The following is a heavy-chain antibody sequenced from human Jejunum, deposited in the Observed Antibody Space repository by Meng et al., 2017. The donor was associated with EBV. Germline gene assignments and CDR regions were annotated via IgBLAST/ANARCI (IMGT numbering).Heavy chain of an antibody. CDR3: ARGLDSSTPGTD. CDR1: GYTLTNYY. D-gene: IGHD6-13*01. CDR2: VNPSPVDT. V-gene: IGHV1-46*01. J-gene: IGHJ4*02. Sequence: QGHLVQSGAEVKKPGDSVKISCKTSGYTLTNYYMHWVRQAPGQGLEWVGMVNPSPVDTNYARKFQGRVTMTSDTSTSTVHMELNSLKSDDTAVYYCARGLDSSTPGTDWGQGTLVTVSS.